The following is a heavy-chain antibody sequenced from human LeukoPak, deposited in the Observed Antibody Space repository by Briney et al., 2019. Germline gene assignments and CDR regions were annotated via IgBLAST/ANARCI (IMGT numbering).Heavy chain of an antibody. CDR1: GGSISSSSYY. CDR3: ARRGLYGSGSYSYDWFDP. V-gene: IGHV4-39*07. J-gene: IGHJ5*02. CDR2: IYYSGST. D-gene: IGHD3-10*01. Sequence: SETLSLTCTVSGGSISSSSYYWGWIRQPPGKGLEWIGSIYYSGSTYYNPSLKSRVTISVDTSKNQFSLKLSSVTAADTAVYYCARRGLYGSGSYSYDWFDPWGQGTLVTVSS.